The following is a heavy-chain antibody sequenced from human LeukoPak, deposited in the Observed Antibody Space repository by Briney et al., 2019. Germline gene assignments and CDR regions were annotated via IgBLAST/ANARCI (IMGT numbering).Heavy chain of an antibody. CDR2: INHSGST. J-gene: IGHJ4*02. Sequence: SETQSLSCAVYGGSFSGYYWSWIRQPPGKGLEWIGEINHSGSTNYNPSLKSRVTISLDTSKNQFSLKLSSVTAADTAVYYCARGDSGQAFWSGKYYFDYWGQGTLVAVSS. CDR3: ARGDSGQAFWSGKYYFDY. V-gene: IGHV4-34*01. D-gene: IGHD3-3*01. CDR1: GGSFSGYY.